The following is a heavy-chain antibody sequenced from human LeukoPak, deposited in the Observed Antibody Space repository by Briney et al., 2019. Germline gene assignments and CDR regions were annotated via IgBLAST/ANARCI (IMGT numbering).Heavy chain of an antibody. CDR2: ISAYYGNT. Sequence: RASVKVSCKASGYTFPSYGISWVRQAPGQGLEWMGWISAYYGNTNYAQKLQGRVAMTRDTSTSTAYRELRSVRSDDTAGCYGARVLLQSRFDPWGQGTLVSVSS. CDR3: ARVLLQSRFDP. CDR1: GYTFPSYG. J-gene: IGHJ5*02. V-gene: IGHV1-18*01. D-gene: IGHD2-15*01.